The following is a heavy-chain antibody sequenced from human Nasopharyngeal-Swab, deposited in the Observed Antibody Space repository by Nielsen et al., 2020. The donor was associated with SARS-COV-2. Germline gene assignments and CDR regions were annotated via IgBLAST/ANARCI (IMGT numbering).Heavy chain of an antibody. CDR3: ARDPIPLNYYYYYYMDV. CDR2: IYYSGST. J-gene: IGHJ6*03. Sequence: WIRQPPGKGLEWIGYIYYSGSTYYNPSPKSRVTISVDTSKNQFSLKLSSVTAADTAVYYCARDPIPLNYYYYYYMDVWGKGTTVTVSS. V-gene: IGHV4-30-4*01.